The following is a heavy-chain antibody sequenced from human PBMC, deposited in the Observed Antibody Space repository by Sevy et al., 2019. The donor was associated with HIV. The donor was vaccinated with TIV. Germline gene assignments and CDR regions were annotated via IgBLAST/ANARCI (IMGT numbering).Heavy chain of an antibody. D-gene: IGHD2-15*01. Sequence: ASVKVSCRASGYTFTSNGIAWVRQAPGQGLEWMGWINTNNGNANYAQKYQGRVTMTTDTSTSTGYMELRSLRSDDTAMYYCARDRVYCSGGSCYIQQWGQGTLVTVSS. CDR3: ARDRVYCSGGSCYIQQ. V-gene: IGHV1-18*01. J-gene: IGHJ1*01. CDR2: INTNNGNA. CDR1: GYTFTSNG.